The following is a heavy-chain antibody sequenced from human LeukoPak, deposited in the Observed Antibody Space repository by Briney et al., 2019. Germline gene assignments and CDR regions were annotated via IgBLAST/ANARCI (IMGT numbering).Heavy chain of an antibody. Sequence: GGSLRLSCAASGFTVSSNYMSWVRQAPGKGLEWVSVIYSGGSTYYADSVKGRFTISRDNSKNTLYLQMNSLRAEDTAVYYCARVHYGGNSGAFDIWGQGTMVTVSS. CDR3: ARVHYGGNSGAFDI. CDR1: GFTVSSNY. V-gene: IGHV3-66*01. J-gene: IGHJ3*02. D-gene: IGHD4-23*01. CDR2: IYSGGST.